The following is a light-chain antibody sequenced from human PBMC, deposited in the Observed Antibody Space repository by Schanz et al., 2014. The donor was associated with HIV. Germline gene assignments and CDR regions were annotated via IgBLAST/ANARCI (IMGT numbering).Light chain of an antibody. CDR3: CSXXXSSTWV. V-gene: IGLV2-8*01. J-gene: IGLJ3*02. Sequence: QSALTQPPSXSXSPGQSVXXXXXXXSSDVGGETTVSWYQQHPGKAPKLMIYEVSKRPSGVPDRFSGAKSGNTASLTISGLQAEDEADYDCCSXXXSSTWVFGGGTKLTVL. CDR1: SSDVGGETT. CDR2: EVS.